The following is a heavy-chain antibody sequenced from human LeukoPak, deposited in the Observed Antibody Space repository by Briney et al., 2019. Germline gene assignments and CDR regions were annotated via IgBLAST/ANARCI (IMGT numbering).Heavy chain of an antibody. CDR3: ARRGDLYESLYYFDY. CDR2: IIPIFGTA. D-gene: IGHD2-21*01. V-gene: IGHV1-69*06. J-gene: IGHJ4*02. CDR1: GYTFTSYA. Sequence: SVKVSCKASGYTFTSYAISWVRQAPGQGLEWMGGIIPIFGTANYAQKFQGRVTITADKSTSTAYMELSSLRSEDTAVYYCARRGDLYESLYYFDYWGQGTLVTVSS.